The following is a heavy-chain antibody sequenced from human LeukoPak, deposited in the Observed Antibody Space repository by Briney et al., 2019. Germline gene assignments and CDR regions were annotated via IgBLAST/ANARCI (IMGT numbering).Heavy chain of an antibody. V-gene: IGHV1-24*01. D-gene: IGHD3-22*01. CDR2: FDPEDGET. CDR1: GYTLTELS. J-gene: IGHJ5*02. CDR3: ATAYYDSSGYLYNWFDP. Sequence: ASAKVSCKVSGYTLTELSMHWVRQAPGKGLEWMGGFDPEDGETIYAQKFQGRVTMTEDISTDTAYMELSSLRSEDTAVYYCATAYYDSSGYLYNWFDPWGQGTLVTVSS.